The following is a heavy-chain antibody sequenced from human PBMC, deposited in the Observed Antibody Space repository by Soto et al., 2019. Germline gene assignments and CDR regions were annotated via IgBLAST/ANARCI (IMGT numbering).Heavy chain of an antibody. V-gene: IGHV1-2*02. J-gene: IGHJ3*02. D-gene: IGHD3-3*01. CDR2: INPATGAA. CDR3: ARGGGVGVAGSAAFDM. Sequence: QLHLVQSGAVVKKPGASVTVSCSASGYPVTAYYMHWVRQAPGRGLEWMGGINPATGAAKYTQTFQGRVTMARDPSTSTVFMELGGLTSEDTAGFYWARGGGVGVAGSAAFDMWGQGTVVTVSS. CDR1: GYPVTAYY.